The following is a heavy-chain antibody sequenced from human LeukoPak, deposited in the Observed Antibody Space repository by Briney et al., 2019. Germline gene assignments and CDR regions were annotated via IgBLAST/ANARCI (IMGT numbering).Heavy chain of an antibody. V-gene: IGHV3-21*01. Sequence: PGGSLRLSCAASGFTFSSYSMNWVRQAPGKRLERVSSISSSSSYIYYADSVKGRFTISRDNARNSLYLQMNSLRAEDTAVYYCARDGLAAATLHWCFDLWGRGTLVTVSS. D-gene: IGHD2-15*01. CDR3: ARDGLAAATLHWCFDL. CDR2: ISSSSSYI. J-gene: IGHJ2*01. CDR1: GFTFSSYS.